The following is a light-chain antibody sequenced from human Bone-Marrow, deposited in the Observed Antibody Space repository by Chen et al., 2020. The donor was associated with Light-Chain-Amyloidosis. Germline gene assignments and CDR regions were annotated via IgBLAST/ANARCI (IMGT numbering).Light chain of an antibody. CDR1: SSDIGGNKY. V-gene: IGLV2-14*03. J-gene: IGLJ3*02. CDR2: DVN. Sequence: QSALSQPAPVSGSPGPSLTTSCPGSSSDIGGNKYVSWYQHYPGKAPRLMIYDVNNRPSGVSNRFSGSKSGSTASLTISGLQAEDEAAYYCSSITDSTTWVFGGGTKVTVL. CDR3: SSITDSTTWV.